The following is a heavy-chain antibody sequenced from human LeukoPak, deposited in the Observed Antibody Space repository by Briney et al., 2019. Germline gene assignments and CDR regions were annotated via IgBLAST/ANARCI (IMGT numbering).Heavy chain of an antibody. J-gene: IGHJ5*02. CDR2: IYSGGST. Sequence: GGSLRLSCAASGFTVSSNYMSWVRQAPGKGLEWVSVIYSGGSTYYADSVKGRFTISRDNSKNTLYLQMNSLRAEDTAVYYCAKDRGDFWSGYLSNWFDPWGQGTLVTVSS. CDR3: AKDRGDFWSGYLSNWFDP. V-gene: IGHV3-53*01. D-gene: IGHD3-3*01. CDR1: GFTVSSNY.